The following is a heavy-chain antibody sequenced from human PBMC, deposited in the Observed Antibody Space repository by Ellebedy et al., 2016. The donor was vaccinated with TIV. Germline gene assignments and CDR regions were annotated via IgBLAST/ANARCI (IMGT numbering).Heavy chain of an antibody. CDR2: ISHDGSDK. J-gene: IGHJ4*02. Sequence: GGSLRLXCATSGFTFRSFAMHWVRQAPGRGLEWVALISHDGSDKSYTDSVKGRFTISRDNSKNTLFLQMNSLRPQDAAVYYCARLDYGTASSLDFWGQGTLVTVSS. V-gene: IGHV3-30*04. CDR1: GFTFRSFA. D-gene: IGHD4-17*01. CDR3: ARLDYGTASSLDF.